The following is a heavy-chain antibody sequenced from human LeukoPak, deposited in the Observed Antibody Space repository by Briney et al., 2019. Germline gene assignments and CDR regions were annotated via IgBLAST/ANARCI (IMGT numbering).Heavy chain of an antibody. CDR2: ISAYDGET. CDR1: GYTFTRYG. CDR3: ARDKVIASAGTPNWFDP. D-gene: IGHD6-13*01. V-gene: IGHV1-18*01. J-gene: IGHJ5*02. Sequence: ASVKVSCKASGYTFTRYGISWVRQAPGRGLEWLGWISAYDGETNYEQKFQGRVTMTTDTPTSTAYMELRSLRSDDTAVYYCARDKVIASAGTPNWFDPWGQGTLVTVSS.